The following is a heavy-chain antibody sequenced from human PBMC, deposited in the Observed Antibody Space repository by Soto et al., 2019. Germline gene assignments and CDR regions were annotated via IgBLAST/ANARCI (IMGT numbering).Heavy chain of an antibody. CDR1: GFTFSTYN. CDR3: ARDDYPYYDDSSGYHFAY. D-gene: IGHD3-22*01. Sequence: GGSLRLSCAASGFTFSTYNMNWVRQAPGKGLEWVSYISDSSSTIHYADSVKGRFTISRDNAKNSLYLQMNSLRAEDTAVYYCARDDYPYYDDSSGYHFAYWGQGALVTVSS. J-gene: IGHJ4*02. CDR2: ISDSSSTI. V-gene: IGHV3-48*01.